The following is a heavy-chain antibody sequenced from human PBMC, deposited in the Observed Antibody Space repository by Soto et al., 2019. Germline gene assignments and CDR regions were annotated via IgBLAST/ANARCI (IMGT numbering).Heavy chain of an antibody. CDR3: ARDRWLQRPDHYYGMDV. CDR1: GGSISSGGYY. D-gene: IGHD5-12*01. V-gene: IGHV4-31*03. J-gene: IGHJ6*02. Sequence: SETLSLTCTVSGGSISSGGYYWSWIRQHPGKGLEWIGYIYYSGSTYYNPSLKSRVTISVDTSKNQFSLKLSSVTAADTAVYYCARDRWLQRPDHYYGMDVWGQGTTVTVSS. CDR2: IYYSGST.